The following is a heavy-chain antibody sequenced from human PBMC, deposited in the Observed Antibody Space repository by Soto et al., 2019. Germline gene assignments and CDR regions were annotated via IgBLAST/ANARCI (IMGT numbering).Heavy chain of an antibody. CDR3: ARDETYYEIWTGYARGDFDI. J-gene: IGHJ3*02. CDR1: GDSVSSNSAA. V-gene: IGHV6-1*01. D-gene: IGHD3-9*01. Sequence: PSQTLSLTCAISGDSVSSNSAAWNWIRQSPSRGLEWLGRTYYRSKWYNDYAVSVKSRITINPDTSKNQFSLQLNSVTPEDTAVYYCARDETYYEIWTGYARGDFDIWGQGTMVTVSS. CDR2: TYYRSKWYN.